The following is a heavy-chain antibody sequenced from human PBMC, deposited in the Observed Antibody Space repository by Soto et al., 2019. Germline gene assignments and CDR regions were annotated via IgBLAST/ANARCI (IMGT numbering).Heavy chain of an antibody. Sequence: QITLKESAPTRVKPTQTLTLTCTFSGFSLTSRPMGVGWIRQPPGKALEWLAFIYWDDDKRYSPSLRSRLTIPKDTSGNHVVLTMTNMDPMDTATYYCAHRLSGYNWNGGYFDYWGQGALVTVSS. J-gene: IGHJ4*02. CDR2: IYWDDDK. D-gene: IGHD1-1*01. CDR3: AHRLSGYNWNGGYFDY. CDR1: GFSLTSRPMG. V-gene: IGHV2-5*02.